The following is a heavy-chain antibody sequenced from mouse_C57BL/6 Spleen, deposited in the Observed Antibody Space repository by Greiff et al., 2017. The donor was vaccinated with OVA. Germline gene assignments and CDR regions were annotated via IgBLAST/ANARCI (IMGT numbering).Heavy chain of an antibody. D-gene: IGHD1-1*01. CDR3: ARSNYYGSSHWYFDV. J-gene: IGHJ1*03. CDR2: IYPGSGST. CDR1: GYTFTSYW. Sequence: QVHVKQSGAELVKPGASVKMSCKASGYTFTSYWITWVKQRPGQGLEWIGDIYPGSGSTNYNEKFKSKATLTVDTSSSTAYMQLSSLTSEDSAVYYCARSNYYGSSHWYFDVWGTGTTVTVSS. V-gene: IGHV1-55*01.